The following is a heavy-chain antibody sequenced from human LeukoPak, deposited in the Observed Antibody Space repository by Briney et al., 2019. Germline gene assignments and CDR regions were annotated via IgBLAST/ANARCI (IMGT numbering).Heavy chain of an antibody. Sequence: PGRSLRLSCAASGFTFSDYWMSWVRQAPGKGLEWVANIKQDGSEKYYVDSLKGRFTISRDNAKNSLFLQMNSLRAEDTAVYYCARDPDYWGQGTLVTVSS. CDR1: GFTFSDYW. CDR3: ARDPDY. V-gene: IGHV3-7*01. CDR2: IKQDGSEK. J-gene: IGHJ4*02.